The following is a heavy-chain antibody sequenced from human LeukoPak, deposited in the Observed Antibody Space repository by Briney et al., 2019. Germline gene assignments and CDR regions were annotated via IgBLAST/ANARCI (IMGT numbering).Heavy chain of an antibody. CDR3: ARERVGSSSPWGMDV. J-gene: IGHJ6*02. D-gene: IGHD6-13*01. V-gene: IGHV4-34*01. CDR2: INHSGST. Sequence: SETLSLTCAVYGGSFSGYYWSWIRQPPGKGLEWIGEINHSGSTNYNPSLKSRVTISVDTSKNQFSLKLSSVTAADTAVYYCARERVGSSSPWGMDVWGQGTTVTVSS. CDR1: GGSFSGYY.